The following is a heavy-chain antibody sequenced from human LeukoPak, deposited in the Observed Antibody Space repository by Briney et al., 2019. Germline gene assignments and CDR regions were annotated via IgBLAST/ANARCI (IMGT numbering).Heavy chain of an antibody. CDR1: GGSISSYY. CDR2: IYYSGST. Sequence: SETLSLTCTVSGGSISSYYWSWIRQPPGKGLEWIGYIYYSGSTNYNPSLKSRVTISVDTSKNQFSLKPSSVTAADTAVYYCARQAFYGDYTSEDALDIWGQGTMVTVSS. D-gene: IGHD4-17*01. V-gene: IGHV4-59*08. CDR3: ARQAFYGDYTSEDALDI. J-gene: IGHJ3*02.